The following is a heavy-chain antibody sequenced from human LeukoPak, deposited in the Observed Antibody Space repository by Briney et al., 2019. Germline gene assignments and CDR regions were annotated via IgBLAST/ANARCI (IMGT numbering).Heavy chain of an antibody. CDR2: IFYTGST. Sequence: SETLSLTCTVSGGSISSSNYYWAWIRQPPGKGLEWIGNIFYTGSTYYNPSLKSRVTISVDTSKNQFSLKLSSVTAADTAVYYCARLNKPGWFDPWGQGTLVTVSS. CDR1: GGSISSSNYY. D-gene: IGHD1-14*01. V-gene: IGHV4-39*01. J-gene: IGHJ5*02. CDR3: ARLNKPGWFDP.